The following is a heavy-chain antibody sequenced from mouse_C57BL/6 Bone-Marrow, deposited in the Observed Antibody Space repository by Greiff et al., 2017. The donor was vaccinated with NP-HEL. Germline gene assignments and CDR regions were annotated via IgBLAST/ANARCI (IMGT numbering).Heavy chain of an antibody. Sequence: VKLMESGAELARPGASVKLSCKASGYTFTSYGISWVKQRTGQGLEWIGEIYPRSGNTYYNEKFKGKATLTADKSSSTAYMELRSLTSEDSAVYFCARRRGYFDYWGRGTTLTVSS. J-gene: IGHJ2*01. CDR3: ARRRGYFDY. V-gene: IGHV1-81*01. CDR1: GYTFTSYG. CDR2: IYPRSGNT.